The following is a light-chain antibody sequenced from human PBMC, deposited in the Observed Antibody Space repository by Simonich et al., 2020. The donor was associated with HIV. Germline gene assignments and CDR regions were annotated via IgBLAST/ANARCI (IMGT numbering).Light chain of an antibody. CDR1: SGSVSTSYY. CDR3: VLYMGSGIWV. J-gene: IGLJ3*02. CDR2: STI. Sequence: QTVVTQEPSFSVSPGGTVILTCGLSSGSVSTSYYVSWYQQTPGQAPLTLIHSTITRSSGVPDRFSGSILGNKAALTITGAQADDESDYYCVLYMGSGIWVFGGGTKLTVL. V-gene: IGLV8-61*01.